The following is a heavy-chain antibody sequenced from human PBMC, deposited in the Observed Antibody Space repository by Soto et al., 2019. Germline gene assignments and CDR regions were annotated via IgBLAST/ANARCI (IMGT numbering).Heavy chain of an antibody. J-gene: IGHJ3*02. CDR1: GLTFSTYG. D-gene: IGHD3-22*01. Sequence: GGSLRLSCTVSGLTFSTYGFHWVRQAPGKGLEWVTFISYDGSKKYFAESVKGRFSISRDDSKNTLYLQMNSLRPEDTAVYYCAKDLTLIYFYNSGAFDIWGQGTMVTVSS. V-gene: IGHV3-30*18. CDR3: AKDLTLIYFYNSGAFDI. CDR2: ISYDGSKK.